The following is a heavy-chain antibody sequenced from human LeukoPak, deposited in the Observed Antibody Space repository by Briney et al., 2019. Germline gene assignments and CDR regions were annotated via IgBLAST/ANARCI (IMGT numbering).Heavy chain of an antibody. Sequence: GSLRLSCAASGFTFSSYAMSWVRQAPGKGLEWVSAISGSGGSTYYADSVKGRFTISRDNSKNTLYLQMNSLRAEDTAVYYCAKLTYCSSTSCYYYYYYYGMDVWGQGTTVTVSS. CDR3: AKLTYCSSTSCYYYYYYYGMDV. CDR1: GFTFSSYA. D-gene: IGHD2-2*01. J-gene: IGHJ6*02. CDR2: ISGSGGST. V-gene: IGHV3-23*01.